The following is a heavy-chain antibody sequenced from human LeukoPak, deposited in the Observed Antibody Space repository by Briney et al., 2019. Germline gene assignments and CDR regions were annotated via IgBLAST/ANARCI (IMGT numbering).Heavy chain of an antibody. Sequence: ASVKVSCKTSGYTFTNYGISWVRQAPGQGLEWMGWISAYNGATNYARKFQGRVAMTTDTSTSTAYMELGSLRSDDTAVYYCARDRSYGPYNFEDWGRGTLVTVSS. J-gene: IGHJ4*02. CDR2: ISAYNGAT. CDR1: GYTFTNYG. CDR3: ARDRSYGPYNFED. V-gene: IGHV1-18*01. D-gene: IGHD3-16*01.